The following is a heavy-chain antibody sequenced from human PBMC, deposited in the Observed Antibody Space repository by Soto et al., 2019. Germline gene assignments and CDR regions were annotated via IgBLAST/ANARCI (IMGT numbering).Heavy chain of an antibody. CDR3: GRPPPGDNYVLGVFFAY. V-gene: IGHV4-34*01. Sequence: PSETLSLTCAVYGGSFSGYYWSWIRQPPGKGLEWIGEINHSGSTNYNPSLKSRVTISVDTSKNQFSLKLSSVTAADTAVYYCGRPPPGDNYVLGVFFAYWGQGPLAPVSP. J-gene: IGHJ4*02. CDR1: GGSFSGYY. D-gene: IGHD3-22*01. CDR2: INHSGST.